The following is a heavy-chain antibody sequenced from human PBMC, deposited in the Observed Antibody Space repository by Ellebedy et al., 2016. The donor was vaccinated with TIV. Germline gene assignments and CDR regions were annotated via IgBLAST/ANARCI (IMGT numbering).Heavy chain of an antibody. D-gene: IGHD6-19*01. CDR3: VRDRSSATGWAYDT. J-gene: IGHJ5*02. Sequence: SETLSLXXTVSGDSISGFYWSWIRQSPGKGLEWIASLSHGLNPFYNPSLKSRLFLSMDTAKNQLSLRMTSVAAADTAVYYCVRDRSSATGWAYDTWGQGILVTVSS. CDR1: GDSISGFY. V-gene: IGHV4-38-2*02. CDR2: LSHGLNP.